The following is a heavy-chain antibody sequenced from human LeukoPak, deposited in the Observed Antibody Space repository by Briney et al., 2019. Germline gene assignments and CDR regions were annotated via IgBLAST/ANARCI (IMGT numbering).Heavy chain of an antibody. CDR3: ARDPRSSGYCSGGSCSGRFDP. J-gene: IGHJ5*02. V-gene: IGHV4-61*01. CDR1: GGSVSRGSYY. D-gene: IGHD2-15*01. Sequence: SETLSLTCTVSGGSVSRGSYYWSWIRQPPGKGLEWIGYIYYSGSTNYNPSLKSRVTISVDTSKNQFSLKLSSVTAADTAVYYCARDPRSSGYCSGGSCSGRFDPWGQGTLVTVSS. CDR2: IYYSGST.